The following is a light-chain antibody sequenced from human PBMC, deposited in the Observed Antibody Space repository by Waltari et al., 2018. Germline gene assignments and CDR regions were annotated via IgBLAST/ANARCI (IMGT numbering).Light chain of an antibody. V-gene: IGLV3-1*01. J-gene: IGLJ1*01. CDR3: QAWDSSRGYV. CDR2: QDS. CDR1: NLDNKY. Sequence: SYEVPQPPSVSVSPGQTASITCSGDNLDNKYVYWYQQKAGQSPALVIYQDSKRPSGIPGRFSGSNSGNTATLTISGTQALDEADYYCQAWDSSRGYVFGTGTKVTVL.